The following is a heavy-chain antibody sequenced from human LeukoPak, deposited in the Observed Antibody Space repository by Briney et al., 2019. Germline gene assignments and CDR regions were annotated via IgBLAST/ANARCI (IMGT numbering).Heavy chain of an antibody. CDR3: ARHLRAHYYYYMDV. CDR1: GGTFSSYA. V-gene: IGHV1-69*13. CDR2: IIPIFGTA. J-gene: IGHJ6*03. Sequence: GASVKVSCKASGGTFSSYAISWVRQAPGQGLEWMGGIIPIFGTANYAQKFQGRVTITADESTSTAYMELSSLRSEDTAVYYCARHLRAHYYYYMDVWGKGTTVTVSS.